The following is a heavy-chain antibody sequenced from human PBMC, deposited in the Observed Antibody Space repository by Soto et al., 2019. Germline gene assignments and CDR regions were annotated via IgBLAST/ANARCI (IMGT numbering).Heavy chain of an antibody. Sequence: ASVKVSCKASGYTVPSTYMHWVRQAPGQGLEWMGIINPSGGSTSYAQKFQGRVTMTRDTSTSTVYMELSSLRSEDTAVYYCARIDAQHRAFDIWGQGTMVTVSS. J-gene: IGHJ3*02. CDR2: INPSGGST. V-gene: IGHV1-46*03. CDR3: ARIDAQHRAFDI. CDR1: GYTVPSTY. D-gene: IGHD2-2*01.